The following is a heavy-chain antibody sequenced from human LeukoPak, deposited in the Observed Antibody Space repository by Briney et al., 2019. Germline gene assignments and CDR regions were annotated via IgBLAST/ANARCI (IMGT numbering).Heavy chain of an antibody. V-gene: IGHV4-61*01. CDR3: ARGSRGYTYG. J-gene: IGHJ4*02. CDR1: GASVRSGSYY. CDR2: IYYSGST. Sequence: SETLSLTCTVYGASVRSGSYYWSWIRQPPGKGLEWIGYIYYSGSTNYNPSLKSRVTISVDTSKNQFSLKLSSVPAADTAVYYCARGSRGYTYGWGQGTLVTVSS. D-gene: IGHD5-18*01.